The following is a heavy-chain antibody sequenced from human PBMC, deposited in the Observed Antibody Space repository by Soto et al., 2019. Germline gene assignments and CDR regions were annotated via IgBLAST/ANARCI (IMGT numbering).Heavy chain of an antibody. V-gene: IGHV3-7*01. D-gene: IGHD3-22*01. Sequence: PGGSLRLSCAVSGFTFSSYWMSWVRQAPGKGLEGVANIKEDGSEKYYVDSVKGRFTISRDNADNSLYLHMDSLRVEDTAVYYCARLVLHDYDNSGFWIYWGQGAPVTVSS. CDR2: IKEDGSEK. CDR1: GFTFSSYW. J-gene: IGHJ4*02. CDR3: ARLVLHDYDNSGFWIY.